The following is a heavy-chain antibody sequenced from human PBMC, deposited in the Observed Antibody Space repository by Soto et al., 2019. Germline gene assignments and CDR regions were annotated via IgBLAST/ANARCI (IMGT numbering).Heavy chain of an antibody. CDR1: GFAFGNYG. CDR2: ILYDGSDK. J-gene: IGHJ6*02. CDR3: ARWGEVSHNPGGNYYYGMDV. V-gene: IGHV3-30*03. D-gene: IGHD3-16*01. Sequence: QVQLVESGGGVVQTGTSLRLSCVASGFAFGNYGLHWVRQPPGKGLEWVASILYDGSDKFYADSVKGRFTVSRDDSKRTFYVHTDSLRAEDTAVSFGARWGEVSHNPGGNYYYGMDVWGQGTTVTVSS.